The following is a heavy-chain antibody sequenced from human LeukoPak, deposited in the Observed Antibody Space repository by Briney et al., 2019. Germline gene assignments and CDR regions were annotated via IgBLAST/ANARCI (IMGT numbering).Heavy chain of an antibody. J-gene: IGHJ4*02. CDR3: ASASGSYLKFLAFDY. Sequence: GGCLRLSCAASGFTVSSNYMSWVRQAPGKGLEWVSVIYSGGSTYYADSVKGRFTISRDNSKNTLYLQMNSLRAEDTAVYYCASASGSYLKFLAFDYWGQGTLVTVSS. CDR1: GFTVSSNY. V-gene: IGHV3-66*01. CDR2: IYSGGST. D-gene: IGHD1-26*01.